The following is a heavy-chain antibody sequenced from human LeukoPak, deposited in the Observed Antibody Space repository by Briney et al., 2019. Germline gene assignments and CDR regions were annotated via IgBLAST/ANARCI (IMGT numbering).Heavy chain of an antibody. V-gene: IGHV3-21*04. D-gene: IGHD3-10*01. J-gene: IGHJ4*02. Sequence: GGSLRLSCAASGFTFSSYSMNWVRQAPGKGLEWVSSISSSSSYIYYADSVKGRFTISRDNAKNSLYLQMNSPRAEDTAVYYCARENRGGGSDYWGQGTLVTVSS. CDR3: ARENRGGGSDY. CDR1: GFTFSSYS. CDR2: ISSSSSYI.